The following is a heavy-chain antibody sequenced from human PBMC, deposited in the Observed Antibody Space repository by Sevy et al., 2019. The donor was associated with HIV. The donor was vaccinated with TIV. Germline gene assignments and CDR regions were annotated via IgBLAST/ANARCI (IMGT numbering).Heavy chain of an antibody. CDR3: AREGPRYCSGGSCFEDAFDI. V-gene: IGHV3-33*01. CDR2: IWYDGSNK. Sequence: GGSLRLSCAASGFTFSSYGMHWVRQAPGKGLEWVAVIWYDGSNKYYADSVKGRFTISRDNSKNTLYLQMNSLRAEDRAVYYCAREGPRYCSGGSCFEDAFDIWGQGTMVTVSS. D-gene: IGHD2-15*01. CDR1: GFTFSSYG. J-gene: IGHJ3*02.